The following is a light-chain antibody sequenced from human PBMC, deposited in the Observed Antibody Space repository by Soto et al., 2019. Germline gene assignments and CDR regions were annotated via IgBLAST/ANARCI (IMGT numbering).Light chain of an antibody. CDR2: SAS. V-gene: IGKV3-15*01. Sequence: EIAMTQSPATLSVSPGERATLSCRASQSISTELAWYQQIPGQPPRLLIYSASTRATGVPDRFTGSGSGSEFTLTISGLQSEDFAIYYCQQGHNWPLTSGQGTRLEI. CDR1: QSISTE. J-gene: IGKJ2*01. CDR3: QQGHNWPLT.